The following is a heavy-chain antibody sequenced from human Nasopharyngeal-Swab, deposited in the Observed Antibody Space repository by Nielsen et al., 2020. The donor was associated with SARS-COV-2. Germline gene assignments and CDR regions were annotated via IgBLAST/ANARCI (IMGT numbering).Heavy chain of an antibody. V-gene: IGHV4-34*01. J-gene: IGHJ5*02. Sequence: SETLSLTCAVYGGSFSGYYWSWIRQPPGKGLEWIGEINHSGSTNYNPSLKSRVTISVDTSKNQFSLKLSSVTAADTAVYYCARMIVAVPAARDWFDPWGRGTLVTVSS. D-gene: IGHD2-2*01. CDR3: ARMIVAVPAARDWFDP. CDR2: INHSGST. CDR1: GGSFSGYY.